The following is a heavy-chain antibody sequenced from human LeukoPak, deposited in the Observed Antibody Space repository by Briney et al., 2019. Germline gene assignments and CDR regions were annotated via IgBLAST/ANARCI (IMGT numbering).Heavy chain of an antibody. D-gene: IGHD3-3*01. Sequence: PGGSLRLSCTASGFSFTNAWMSWVRQAPGKGLEWVGRIKSKTDGGTTDYTTPVKGRFTISRDDSKNTLYLQMNSLKTEDTAVYYCTTVFRGAFDYWGQGTLVTVSS. CDR2: IKSKTDGGTT. CDR3: TTVFRGAFDY. V-gene: IGHV3-15*01. CDR1: GFSFTNAW. J-gene: IGHJ4*02.